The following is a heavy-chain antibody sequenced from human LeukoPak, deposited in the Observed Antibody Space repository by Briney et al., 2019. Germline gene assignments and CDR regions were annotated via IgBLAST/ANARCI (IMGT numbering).Heavy chain of an antibody. CDR1: GYISTGYY. CDR2: INPNSGGT. D-gene: IGHD3-10*01. V-gene: IGHV1-2*02. J-gene: IGHJ4*02. Sequence: ASVKVSCKASGYISTGYYMHWVRQAPGQGLEWMGWINPNSGGTNSAQKFQGRVTMTTDTSTSTAYMELRSLRSDDTAVYYCARDDSSGYGSGKDDYWGQGTLVTVSS. CDR3: ARDDSSGYGSGKDDY.